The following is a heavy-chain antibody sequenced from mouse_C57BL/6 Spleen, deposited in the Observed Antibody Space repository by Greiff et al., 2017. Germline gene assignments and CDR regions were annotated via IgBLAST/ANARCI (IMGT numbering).Heavy chain of an antibody. J-gene: IGHJ3*01. CDR2: FYPGGGST. CDR1: GYTFTGYT. Sequence: QVQLQQSGAELVKPGASVKLSCKASGYTFTGYTIDWVKQRPGQGLEWIGWFYPGGGSTKYNEKFKDKATLTADKYSSAAYIELSRLTSEDSEVYFCARHEFSYYCSSCGACFAYWGQGTLVTVSA. V-gene: IGHV1-62-2*01. CDR3: ARHEFSYYCSSCGACFAY. D-gene: IGHD1-1*01.